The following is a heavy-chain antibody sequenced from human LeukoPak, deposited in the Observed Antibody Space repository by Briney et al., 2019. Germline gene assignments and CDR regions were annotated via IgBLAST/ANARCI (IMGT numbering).Heavy chain of an antibody. Sequence: GGSLRLSCAASGFTFSSYWMHWVRQAPGKGLVWVSHINTDGSSITYADSVKGRFIISRDNAKNTLYLQMNSLRAEDTAVYYCARAPPPYGDYPSDYWGQGTLVTVSS. J-gene: IGHJ4*02. D-gene: IGHD4-17*01. V-gene: IGHV3-74*03. CDR3: ARAPPPYGDYPSDY. CDR2: INTDGSSI. CDR1: GFTFSSYW.